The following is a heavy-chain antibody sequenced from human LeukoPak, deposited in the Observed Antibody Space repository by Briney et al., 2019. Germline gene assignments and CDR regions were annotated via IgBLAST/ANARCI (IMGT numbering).Heavy chain of an antibody. D-gene: IGHD3-22*01. CDR1: GGSISSSSYY. J-gene: IGHJ4*02. V-gene: IGHV4-39*01. CDR2: IYYSGST. CDR3: ARRGYYYDSSGYWEFDY. Sequence: SETLSLTCTVSGGSISSSSYYWGWIRQPPGKGLEWIGSIYYSGSTYYNPSLKSRVTISVDTSKNQFSLKLSSVTAADPAVYYCARRGYYYDSSGYWEFDYWGQGTLVTVSS.